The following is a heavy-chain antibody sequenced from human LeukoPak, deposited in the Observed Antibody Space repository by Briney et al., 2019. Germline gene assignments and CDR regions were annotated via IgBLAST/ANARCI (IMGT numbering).Heavy chain of an antibody. V-gene: IGHV1-69*05. D-gene: IGHD4-11*01. CDR3: AFGYSNYFGYYYYYMDV. CDR2: IIPIFGTA. CDR1: GGTFSSYA. Sequence: GASVKVSCKASGGTFSSYAISWVRQAPGQGLEWMGGIIPIFGTANYAQKFQGRVTITTDESTSTAYMELRSLRSEDTAVYYCAFGYSNYFGYYYYYMDVWGKGTTVTVSS. J-gene: IGHJ6*03.